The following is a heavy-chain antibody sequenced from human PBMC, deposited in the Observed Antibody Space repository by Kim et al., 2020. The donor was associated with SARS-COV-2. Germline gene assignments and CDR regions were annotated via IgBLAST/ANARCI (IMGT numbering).Heavy chain of an antibody. CDR1: GFTFSSYG. D-gene: IGHD3-10*01. V-gene: IGHV3-33*05. Sequence: GGSLRLSCAASGFTFSSYGMHWVRQAPGKGLEWVAVISYDGSNKYYADSVKGRFTISRDNSKNTLYLQMNSLRAEDTAVYYCARDQYYYGSGSYFYYYYYYGMDVWGQGTTVTVSS. CDR3: ARDQYYYGSGSYFYYYYYYGMDV. CDR2: ISYDGSNK. J-gene: IGHJ6*02.